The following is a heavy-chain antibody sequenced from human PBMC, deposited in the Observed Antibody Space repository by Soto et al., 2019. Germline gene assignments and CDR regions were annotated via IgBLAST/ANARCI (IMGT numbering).Heavy chain of an antibody. J-gene: IGHJ4*02. D-gene: IGHD1-26*01. Sequence: EVQLVESGGGWVQPGGSLRLSCAASGFTFTSYSMNWVRQAPGKGLEWVSYISSSSSTIYYADSMKGRFTISRDHAKNSLYLQVNSLRDEDTAVYYCVRGGATIFDYWGRGTLVTVSS. V-gene: IGHV3-48*02. CDR1: GFTFTSYS. CDR2: ISSSSSTI. CDR3: VRGGATIFDY.